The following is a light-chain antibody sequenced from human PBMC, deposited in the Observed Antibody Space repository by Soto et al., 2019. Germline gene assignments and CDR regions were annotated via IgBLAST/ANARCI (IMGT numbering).Light chain of an antibody. CDR1: SSDVGRYNY. V-gene: IGLV2-14*01. Sequence: QSALTQPASVSGSPGQSITISCTGTSSDVGRYNYVSWYQQHPGNAPKLMIYDVSYRPSGVSNRFSGPKSGNTASLTISGLQAEDEADYYCSSYTSSSTPLVFGGGTKLTVL. J-gene: IGLJ2*01. CDR2: DVS. CDR3: SSYTSSSTPLV.